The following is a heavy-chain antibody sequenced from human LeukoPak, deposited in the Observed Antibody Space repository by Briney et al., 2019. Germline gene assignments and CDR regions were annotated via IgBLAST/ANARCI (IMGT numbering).Heavy chain of an antibody. V-gene: IGHV3-73*01. Sequence: PGGSLRLSCAASGFTFSGSAMHWVRQAYGKGLEWVGRIRSKANSYATAYAASVKGRFTISRDDSKNTAYLQMNSLKTEDTAVYYCTSRRGSGRHIYDYWGQGTLVTVSS. D-gene: IGHD1-26*01. CDR2: IRSKANSYAT. CDR1: GFTFSGSA. CDR3: TSRRGSGRHIYDY. J-gene: IGHJ4*02.